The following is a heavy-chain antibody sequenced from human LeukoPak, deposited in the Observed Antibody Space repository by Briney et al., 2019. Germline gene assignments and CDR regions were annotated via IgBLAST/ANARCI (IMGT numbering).Heavy chain of an antibody. CDR2: ISDSGKT. CDR1: GASITSGDYY. Sequence: PSQTLSLTCTVSGASITSGDYYWTWIRQPPGKGLEWIGYISDSGKTYYNPSLKSRVTISVDTSKNQFSLKLSSVTAADTAVYYCARRIVGATTAFDIWGQGTMVTVSS. CDR3: ARRIVGATTAFDI. V-gene: IGHV4-30-4*01. J-gene: IGHJ3*02. D-gene: IGHD1-26*01.